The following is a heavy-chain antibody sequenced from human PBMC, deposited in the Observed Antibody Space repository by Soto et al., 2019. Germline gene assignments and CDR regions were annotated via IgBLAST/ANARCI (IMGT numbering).Heavy chain of an antibody. CDR1: GFTFSSYG. CDR2: IWYDGSNK. J-gene: IGHJ6*03. CDR3: ARDGTVAYYYYMDV. V-gene: IGHV3-33*01. Sequence: QVQLVESGGGVVQPGRSLRLSCAASGFTFSSYGMHWVRHAPGKGLEWVAVIWYDGSNKYYADSVKGRFTISRDNSKNPLYLQMNSLRAEDTAVYYCARDGTVAYYYYMDVWGKGTTVTVSS. D-gene: IGHD1-26*01.